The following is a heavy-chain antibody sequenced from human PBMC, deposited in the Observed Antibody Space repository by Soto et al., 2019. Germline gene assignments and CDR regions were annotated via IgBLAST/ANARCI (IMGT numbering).Heavy chain of an antibody. CDR3: AREGGGGWYSYFDY. D-gene: IGHD6-19*01. CDR1: GDSVSSNSSA. CDR2: TYYRSKWYN. V-gene: IGHV6-1*01. J-gene: IGHJ4*02. Sequence: PSQTLSLTCAISGDSVSSNSSAWNCISQSPSRGLEWLGRTYYRSKWYNDYAVSVKSRITINPDTSKNQFSLQLNSVTPEDTAVYYCAREGGGGWYSYFDYWGQGTLVTVSS.